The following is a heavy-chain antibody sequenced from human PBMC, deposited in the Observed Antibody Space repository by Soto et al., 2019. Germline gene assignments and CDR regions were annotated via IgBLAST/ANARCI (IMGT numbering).Heavy chain of an antibody. Sequence: VQMVESGGGLVHPGGSLRLSCAASGFTFSSYSLSWVRQAPGQGLEWVSSISSSGRFTYYADSVKGRLTISRDNAKESLYLQMGRLRVEDKGVYYCASRYCTDGVCPFDYWGQGVLVTVSS. V-gene: IGHV3-21*01. CDR2: ISSSGRFT. CDR1: GFTFSSYS. CDR3: ASRYCTDGVCPFDY. J-gene: IGHJ4*02. D-gene: IGHD2-8*01.